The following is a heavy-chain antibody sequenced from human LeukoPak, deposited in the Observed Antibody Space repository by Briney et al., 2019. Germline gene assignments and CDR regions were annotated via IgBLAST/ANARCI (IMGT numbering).Heavy chain of an antibody. D-gene: IGHD6-13*01. V-gene: IGHV3-21*01. CDR3: ARDRVAAAGIGPYGMDV. Sequence: GGSLRLSCAASGFTFSSYSVNWVRQAPGKGLEWVSSISSSSSYIYYADSVKGRFTISRDSDKNSLYLQMNSLRAEDTAVYYCARDRVAAAGIGPYGMDVWGQGTTVTVSS. J-gene: IGHJ6*02. CDR1: GFTFSSYS. CDR2: ISSSSSYI.